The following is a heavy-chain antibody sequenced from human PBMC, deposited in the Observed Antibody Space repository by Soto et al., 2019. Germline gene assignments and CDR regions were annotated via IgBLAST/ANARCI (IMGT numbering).Heavy chain of an antibody. CDR2: IWYDGSNK. Sequence: GGSLRLSCAASGFPFSSYGMHWVRQAPGKGLEWVAVIWYDGSNKYYADSVKGRFTISRDNSKNTLYLQMNSLRAEDTAVYYCARDGGRDYDFWSGYYLGYYYGMDVWGQGTTVTVSS. J-gene: IGHJ6*02. CDR3: ARDGGRDYDFWSGYYLGYYYGMDV. V-gene: IGHV3-33*01. D-gene: IGHD3-3*01. CDR1: GFPFSSYG.